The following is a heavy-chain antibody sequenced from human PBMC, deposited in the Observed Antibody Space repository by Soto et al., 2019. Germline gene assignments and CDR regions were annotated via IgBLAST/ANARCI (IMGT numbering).Heavy chain of an antibody. CDR1: GFTFSDYY. V-gene: IGHV3-11*01. Sequence: PGGSLRLSCAASGFTFSDYYMSWIRQAPGKGLEWVSYISSSGGSTYYADSVKGRFTISRDNSKNTLYLQMNSLRAEDTAVYYCAKGTASMGSPTDYWGQGTLVTVSS. CDR3: AKGTASMGSPTDY. D-gene: IGHD3-3*02. CDR2: ISSSGGST. J-gene: IGHJ4*02.